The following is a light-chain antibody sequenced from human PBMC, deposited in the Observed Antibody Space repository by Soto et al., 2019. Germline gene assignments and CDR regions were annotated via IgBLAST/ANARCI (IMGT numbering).Light chain of an antibody. CDR3: AAWDDSVNAVA. J-gene: IGLJ2*01. Sequence: QSVLTQPPSASGSPGQRVTISCSGSSSNIGSNTVSWYQQFPGTAPKRLMYRDNQRPSGVPDRFSGSKSGTSASLVISGLQPEDEADYYCAAWDDSVNAVAFGGGTKLTVL. CDR2: RDN. V-gene: IGLV1-44*01. CDR1: SSNIGSNT.